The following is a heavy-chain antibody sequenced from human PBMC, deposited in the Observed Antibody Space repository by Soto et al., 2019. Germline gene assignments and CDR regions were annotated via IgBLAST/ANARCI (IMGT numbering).Heavy chain of an antibody. CDR3: AHSITMVRGVITFDY. CDR1: GFSLSTSGVG. CDR2: IYWDDDK. D-gene: IGHD3-10*01. J-gene: IGHJ4*02. Sequence: QITLKESGPTLVKPTQTLTLTCTFSGFSLSTSGVGVGWIRQPPGKALEWLALIYWDDDKRYRSSLKSSLTITKDTSKNKVVLTMTNMDPVDTATYYCAHSITMVRGVITFDYWGQGTLVTVSS. V-gene: IGHV2-5*02.